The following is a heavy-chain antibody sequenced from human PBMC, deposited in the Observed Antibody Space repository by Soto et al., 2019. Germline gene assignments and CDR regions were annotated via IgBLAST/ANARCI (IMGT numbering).Heavy chain of an antibody. CDR2: IYSGGST. V-gene: IGHV3-66*01. CDR3: ARALLGTIYGSGSQTYYYGMDV. Sequence: GGSLRLSCAASGFTVSSNFMNWVRQAPGKGLEWVSVIYSGGSTYYADSVKGRFTISRDNSKNTLYLQMNSLRAEDTAVYYCARALLGTIYGSGSQTYYYGMDVWGQGTTVTVSS. J-gene: IGHJ6*02. CDR1: GFTVSSNF. D-gene: IGHD3-10*01.